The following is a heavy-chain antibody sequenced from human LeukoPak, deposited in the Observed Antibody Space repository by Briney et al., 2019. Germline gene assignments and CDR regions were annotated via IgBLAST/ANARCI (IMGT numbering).Heavy chain of an antibody. D-gene: IGHD2-2*01. CDR1: GGTFSSYA. Sequence: GASVKVSCKASGGTFSSYAISWVRQAPGHGREWMGGIIPIFGTANYAQKFQGRVTITADESTSTAYMELSSLRSEDTAVYYCARGGYCGSSTSCYVPSRFDPWGQGTLVTVSS. J-gene: IGHJ5*02. CDR3: ARGGYCGSSTSCYVPSRFDP. CDR2: IIPIFGTA. V-gene: IGHV1-69*13.